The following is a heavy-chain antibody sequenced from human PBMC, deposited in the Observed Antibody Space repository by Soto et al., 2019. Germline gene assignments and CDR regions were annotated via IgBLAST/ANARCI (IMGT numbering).Heavy chain of an antibody. Sequence: GGSLRLSCAASGFTFSSYSMNWVRQAPGKGLEWVSYISGGGTTIHYADSVKGRFTISRDSAKNSLYLQMNSLRAEDSAVYYCARGTGYYDSSGYPHSASDIWGQGTMVTVSS. CDR1: GFTFSSYS. J-gene: IGHJ3*02. CDR3: ARGTGYYDSSGYPHSASDI. D-gene: IGHD3-22*01. V-gene: IGHV3-48*01. CDR2: ISGGGTTI.